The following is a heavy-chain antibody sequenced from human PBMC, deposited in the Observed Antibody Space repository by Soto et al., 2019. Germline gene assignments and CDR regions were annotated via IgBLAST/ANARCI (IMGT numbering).Heavy chain of an antibody. CDR3: AKWPLAAAGLFFDY. J-gene: IGHJ4*02. Sequence: SETLSLTCTVSGGSISGGVHSWSWIRQPPGKGLEWIGHIFDSGSTYYNPSLKSRLTISVDTSKNTLYLQMNSLRAEDTAVYYCAKWPLAAAGLFFDYWGQGTLVTVSS. D-gene: IGHD6-13*01. CDR2: IFDSGST. V-gene: IGHV4-30-4*01. CDR1: GGSISGGVHS.